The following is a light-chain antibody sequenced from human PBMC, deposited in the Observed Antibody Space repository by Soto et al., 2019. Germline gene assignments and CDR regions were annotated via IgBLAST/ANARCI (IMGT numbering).Light chain of an antibody. J-gene: IGKJ5*01. CDR3: QQSDSHPTT. CDR2: DAS. V-gene: IGKV1-33*01. CDR1: QDLSNY. Sequence: DIQMTQSPSSLSASVGDRVTITCRAMQDLSNYLNWYQQRPGKAPKLLIYDASNLERGVPSRFSGTRSGTHYTFDITSQQPEDVATYYCQQSDSHPTTFGQGTRLEI.